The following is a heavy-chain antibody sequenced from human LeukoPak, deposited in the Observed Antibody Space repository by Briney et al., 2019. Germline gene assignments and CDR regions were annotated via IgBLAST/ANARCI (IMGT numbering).Heavy chain of an antibody. V-gene: IGHV4-39*01. Sequence: TETLSLTCTVSGGSISSSSYYWGWIRQPPGKGLEWIGSIYYSGSTYYNPSLKSRVTISVDTSKNQFSLKLSSVTAADTAVYYCATEHKYSSSWYWFDPWGQGTLVTVSS. D-gene: IGHD6-13*01. CDR3: ATEHKYSSSWYWFDP. CDR2: IYYSGST. CDR1: GGSISSSSYY. J-gene: IGHJ5*02.